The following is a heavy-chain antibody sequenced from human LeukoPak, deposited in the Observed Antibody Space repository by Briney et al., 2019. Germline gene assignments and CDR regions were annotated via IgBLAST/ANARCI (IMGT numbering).Heavy chain of an antibody. D-gene: IGHD5-12*01. Sequence: GGSLRLSCAASGFTFDDYAMHWVRQAPGKGLEWVSLISWDGGSTYYADSVKGRFTIPRDNSKNSLYLQMNSLRTEDTALYYCAKWATGNYFDYWGQRTLVTVSS. CDR3: AKWATGNYFDY. V-gene: IGHV3-43*01. J-gene: IGHJ4*02. CDR2: ISWDGGST. CDR1: GFTFDDYA.